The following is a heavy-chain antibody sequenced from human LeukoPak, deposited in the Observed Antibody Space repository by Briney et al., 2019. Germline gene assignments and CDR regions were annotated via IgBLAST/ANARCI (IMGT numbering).Heavy chain of an antibody. CDR3: AKETAYYFDSSGYPDAFDI. V-gene: IGHV3-23*01. Sequence: GGSLRLSCAASGFTFSSYWMSWVRQAPGKGLEWVSHISGPGRSTYYADSVKGRFTISRDNSKNTLYLQVNSLRAEDTAVYYCAKETAYYFDSSGYPDAFDIWGQGTMVTVSS. CDR1: GFTFSSYW. J-gene: IGHJ3*02. CDR2: ISGPGRST. D-gene: IGHD3-22*01.